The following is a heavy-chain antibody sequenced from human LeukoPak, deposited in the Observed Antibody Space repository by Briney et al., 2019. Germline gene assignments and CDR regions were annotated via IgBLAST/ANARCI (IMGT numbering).Heavy chain of an antibody. CDR3: ARDGSGWLRPY. Sequence: PSETLSLTCTVSGGSISSYYWSWIRQPPGKGLEWIGYIYYSGSTNYNPSLKSRVTISVDKSKNQFSLKLSSVTAADTAVYYCARDGSGWLRPYWGQGTLVTVSS. CDR2: IYYSGST. D-gene: IGHD5-12*01. CDR1: GGSISSYY. V-gene: IGHV4-59*12. J-gene: IGHJ4*02.